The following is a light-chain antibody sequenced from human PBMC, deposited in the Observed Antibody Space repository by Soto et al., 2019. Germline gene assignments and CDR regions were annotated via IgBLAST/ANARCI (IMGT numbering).Light chain of an antibody. Sequence: DIQMTQSPSTLSASVGDIFTITFRASQSISSWLAWYQQKPGIAPKLLIHKASTLESGVPSRFSGSGFGTEFTLTISGLQPEDSATYYCQQYERYSTFGQGTKVDIK. CDR2: KAS. V-gene: IGKV1-5*03. CDR1: QSISSW. CDR3: QQYERYST. J-gene: IGKJ1*01.